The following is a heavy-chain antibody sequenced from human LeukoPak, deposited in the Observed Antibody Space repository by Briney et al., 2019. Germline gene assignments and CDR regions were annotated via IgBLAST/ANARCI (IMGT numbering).Heavy chain of an antibody. V-gene: IGHV1-46*01. CDR2: INPSGGST. D-gene: IGHD3-9*01. J-gene: IGHJ4*02. Sequence: ASVKVSCKASGYTFTSYYMHWVRQAPGQGLECMGIINPSGGSTSYAQKFQGRVTMTRDTSTSTVYMELSSLRSEDTAVYYCARDWGGDYDILTGSRDYWGQGTLVTVSS. CDR3: ARDWGGDYDILTGSRDY. CDR1: GYTFTSYY.